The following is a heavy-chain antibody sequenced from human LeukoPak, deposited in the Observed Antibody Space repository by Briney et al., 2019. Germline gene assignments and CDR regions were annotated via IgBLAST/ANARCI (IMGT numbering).Heavy chain of an antibody. D-gene: IGHD3-22*01. CDR3: ARDYDSTGYYDY. V-gene: IGHV4-59*01. Sequence: SETLSLTCSVSGASIGAYYWNWIRQPPGKGLEWMGYIYYSGSTTYNPSLKSRVTISVDSSKNQFSLKLTSVTAADTAVYYCARDYDSTGYYDYWGQGTLVTVSS. CDR2: IYYSGST. J-gene: IGHJ4*02. CDR1: GASIGAYY.